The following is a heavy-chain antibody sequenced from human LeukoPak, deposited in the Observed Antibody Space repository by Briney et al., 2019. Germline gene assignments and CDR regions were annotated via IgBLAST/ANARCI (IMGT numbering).Heavy chain of an antibody. D-gene: IGHD2-15*01. CDR1: GFTFENYA. V-gene: IGHV3-9*01. Sequence: GGSLRLSCAASGFTFENYAMHWVRQAPGKGLEWVSGISWNSGSIAYVDSVKGRFTISRDNAKDSLYLQMTGLRSEDTAVYYCARDLTYCSGGSCYSGVGEFDYWGQGTLVTVSS. CDR2: ISWNSGSI. J-gene: IGHJ4*02. CDR3: ARDLTYCSGGSCYSGVGEFDY.